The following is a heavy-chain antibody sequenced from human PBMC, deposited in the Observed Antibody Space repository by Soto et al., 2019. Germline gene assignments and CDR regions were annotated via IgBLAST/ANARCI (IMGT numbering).Heavy chain of an antibody. CDR1: GFTFSNYW. CDR3: ARRAIFWSGPTYYYMDV. J-gene: IGHJ6*03. V-gene: IGHV3-7*01. CDR2: IKKDGSEK. Sequence: EVQLVESGGGLVQPGGSLRLSCAASGFTFSNYWMSWVRQAPGKGLEWVANIKKDGSEKYYVDSVKGRFTISRDNAKNSLYLQMNSLRAEDTAVYYCARRAIFWSGPTYYYMDVWGKGTTVTVS. D-gene: IGHD3-3*01.